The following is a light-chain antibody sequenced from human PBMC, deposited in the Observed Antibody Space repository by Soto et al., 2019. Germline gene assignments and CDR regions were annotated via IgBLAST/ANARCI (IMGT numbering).Light chain of an antibody. CDR2: EVS. CDR3: SSYTTSSNYV. V-gene: IGLV2-14*01. J-gene: IGLJ1*01. CDR1: SSDVGSYNF. Sequence: QSALTQPASVSGSPGQSITTSCTGTSSDVGSYNFVSWYQQLPGKAPKLMIYEVSNRPSGVSNRFSGSKSGNTASLTISGLQAEDEADYYCSSYTTSSNYVFGSGTKVTV.